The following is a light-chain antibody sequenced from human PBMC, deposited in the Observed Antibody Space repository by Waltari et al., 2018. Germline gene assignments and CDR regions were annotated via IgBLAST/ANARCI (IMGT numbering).Light chain of an antibody. J-gene: IGKJ2*01. V-gene: IGKV1-8*01. CDR2: AAS. CDR3: QQYYSYPYT. CDR1: QGISSY. Sequence: AIRITQSPSSLSASTGDRVTITCRASQGISSYLAWYQQKPGKAPKLLIYAASTLQSGVPSRFSGSRSGTDFTLTISCLQSEDFATYYCQQYYSYPYTFGQGTKLEIK.